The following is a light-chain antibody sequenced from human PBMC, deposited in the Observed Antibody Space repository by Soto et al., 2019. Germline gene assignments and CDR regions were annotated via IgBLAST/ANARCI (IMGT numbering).Light chain of an antibody. Sequence: QSVLPQPPSLSAAPGQKVTISCSGSSSNIGNNYVSWYQQLPGTAPKLLIYDNNKRPSGIPDRFSGSKSGTSATLGITGLQTGDEADYYCGTWDSSLSAFYVFGTGTKVTVL. J-gene: IGLJ1*01. V-gene: IGLV1-51*01. CDR1: SSNIGNNY. CDR3: GTWDSSLSAFYV. CDR2: DNN.